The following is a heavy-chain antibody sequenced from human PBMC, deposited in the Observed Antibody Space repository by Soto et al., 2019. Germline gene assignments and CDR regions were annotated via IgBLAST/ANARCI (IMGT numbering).Heavy chain of an antibody. D-gene: IGHD5-12*01. CDR3: ARERGGATATLDYYYFYIDV. CDR2: INPTGGVT. Sequence: QVQLVQSGAEVRKPGASVTVSCRSSGDSFNDYYIHWVRQAPGQGFEWMGWINPTGGVTKYAQKLQGWVSMPRDTSIRTVYMQLSRLRSDDTAVYYCARERGGATATLDYYYFYIDVWGTGTTVTVSS. V-gene: IGHV1-2*04. J-gene: IGHJ6*03. CDR1: GDSFNDYY.